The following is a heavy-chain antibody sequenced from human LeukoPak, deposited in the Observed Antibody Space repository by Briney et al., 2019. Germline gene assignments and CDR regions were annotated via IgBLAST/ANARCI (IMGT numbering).Heavy chain of an antibody. CDR2: INPNSGGT. CDR3: ARIPVRGVIIGFDY. V-gene: IGHV1-2*02. Sequence: ASVKVSCKASGYTFTGYYMHWVRQAPGQGLEWMGWINPNSGGTNYAQKFQGRVTMTRDTSISTAYMELSRLRSDDTAVYYCARIPVRGVIIGFDYWGQGTLVTVSS. D-gene: IGHD3-10*01. CDR1: GYTFTGYY. J-gene: IGHJ4*02.